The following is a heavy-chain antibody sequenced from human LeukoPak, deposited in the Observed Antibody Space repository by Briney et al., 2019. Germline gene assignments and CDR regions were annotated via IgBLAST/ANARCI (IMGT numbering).Heavy chain of an antibody. CDR3: ARRRDYFDY. CDR2: ISSNGGNI. Sequence: PGGSLRLSCVVSGFDLSDYYMSWIRQAPGKGLEWISYISSNGGNIYFADSVKGRFTMSRDNARGSLYLQMNSLTADDTAIYYCARRRDYFDYWGQGTLVTVSS. V-gene: IGHV3-11*01. CDR1: GFDLSDYY. J-gene: IGHJ4*02.